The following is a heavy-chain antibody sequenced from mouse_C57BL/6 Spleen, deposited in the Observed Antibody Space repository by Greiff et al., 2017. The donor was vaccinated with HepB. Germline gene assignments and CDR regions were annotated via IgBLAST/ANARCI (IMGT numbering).Heavy chain of an antibody. CDR2: IDPSDSYT. J-gene: IGHJ2*01. CDR1: GYTFTNYW. CDR3: ARKERSFDY. V-gene: IGHV1-59*01. Sequence: QVQLQQSGAELVRPGTSVKMSCKASGYTFTNYWIGWAKQRPGQGLEWIGEIDPSDSYTNYNQKFKGKSTLTVDKSSSTAYMQLSSLTSEDSAVYYCARKERSFDYWGQGTTLTVSS.